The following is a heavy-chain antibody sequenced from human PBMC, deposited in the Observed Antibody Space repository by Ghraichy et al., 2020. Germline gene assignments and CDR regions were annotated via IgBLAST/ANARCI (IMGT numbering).Heavy chain of an antibody. J-gene: IGHJ5*02. CDR2: IYYSGNT. D-gene: IGHD3-10*01. V-gene: IGHV4-59*08. CDR1: DGSLIPNF. Sequence: GSLRLSCTVSDGSLIPNFWSWIRQPPGKGLEYIGHIYYSGNTHYNPSLKSRVTISVDTSKNQFSLKLTSATAADTAVYYCARQGSGGFDPWGQGTLVTVSS. CDR3: ARQGSGGFDP.